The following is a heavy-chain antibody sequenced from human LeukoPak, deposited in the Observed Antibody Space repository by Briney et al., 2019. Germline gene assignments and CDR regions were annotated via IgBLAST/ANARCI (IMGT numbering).Heavy chain of an antibody. Sequence: GSVKVSCKASGYTFTRYGISWVRQAPGQGREGMGWISAYNGNTNYAQKLQGRVTMTTDPSTRKAYMELRSLRSDDTAVYYCARVSYGDYVWGHMNWGQGTLVTVSS. CDR1: GYTFTRYG. CDR2: ISAYNGNT. CDR3: ARVSYGDYVWGHMN. D-gene: IGHD4-17*01. V-gene: IGHV1-18*01. J-gene: IGHJ4*02.